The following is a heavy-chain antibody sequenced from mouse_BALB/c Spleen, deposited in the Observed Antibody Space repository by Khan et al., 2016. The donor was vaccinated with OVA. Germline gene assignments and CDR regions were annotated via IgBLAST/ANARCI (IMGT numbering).Heavy chain of an antibody. D-gene: IGHD4-1*01. CDR3: ARDYWDEFTY. CDR2: IDPANGNT. Sequence: IQLVQSGAELVKPGASVKLSCTASGFNIKDTYMHWVKQRPEQGLEWIGRIDPANGNTKSDPKFQGKATITADTSSNTAYLQLSSLTSEDTAVYYCARDYWDEFTYWGQGTLVTVSA. J-gene: IGHJ3*01. V-gene: IGHV14-3*02. CDR1: GFNIKDTY.